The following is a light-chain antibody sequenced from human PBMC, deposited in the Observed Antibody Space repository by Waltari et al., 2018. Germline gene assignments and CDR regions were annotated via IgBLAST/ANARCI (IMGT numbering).Light chain of an antibody. Sequence: QTVVTQEPSLTVSPGGTVTLTCASSTGAVTSAYYPNYFQPKPGQAPRALIHSTSVRYSCTPTRFSGSLLGEKAALTLSGVQPEDEADYYCLLYYGGPWVFGGGTKVTVL. J-gene: IGLJ3*02. CDR3: LLYYGGPWV. CDR2: STS. CDR1: TGAVTSAYY. V-gene: IGLV7-43*01.